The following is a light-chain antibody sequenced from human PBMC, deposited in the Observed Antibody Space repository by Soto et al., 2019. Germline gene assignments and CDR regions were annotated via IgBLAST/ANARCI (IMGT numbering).Light chain of an antibody. CDR3: QQYSSTFWT. V-gene: IGKV3-20*01. Sequence: EIVLTQSPGTQSLSPGERTTLSCRASQSISSSYLAWYQQKPGQAPRLLVYGASSRATGIPDRFSGSGSGTDFTLTISRLEPEDFALYYCQQYSSTFWTLGQGTKV. J-gene: IGKJ1*01. CDR1: QSISSSY. CDR2: GAS.